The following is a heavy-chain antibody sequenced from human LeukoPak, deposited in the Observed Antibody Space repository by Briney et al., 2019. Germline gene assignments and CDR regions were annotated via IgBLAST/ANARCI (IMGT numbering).Heavy chain of an antibody. Sequence: SETLSLTCNVSGGSIRGYYWSWIRQPPGKGLEWIGEINHSGSTNYNPSLKSRVTISVDTSKNQFSLKLSSVTAADTAVYYCASGRGSGPPNYWGQGTLVTVSS. J-gene: IGHJ4*02. D-gene: IGHD3-3*01. CDR1: GGSIRGYY. CDR3: ASGRGSGPPNY. CDR2: INHSGST. V-gene: IGHV4-34*01.